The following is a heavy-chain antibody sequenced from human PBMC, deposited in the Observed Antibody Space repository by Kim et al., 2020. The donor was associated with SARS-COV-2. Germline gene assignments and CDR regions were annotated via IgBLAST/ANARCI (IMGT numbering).Heavy chain of an antibody. CDR1: GFTFSSYA. Sequence: GGSLRLSCAASGFTFSSYAMHWVRQAPGKGLEWVAVISYDGSYKNYADSVKGRFTISRDNSRNTLYLQMSSLRTEDTAVYYCARPLTAAGHGWGQGTLVT. CDR3: ARPLTAAGHG. J-gene: IGHJ4*02. V-gene: IGHV3-30*04. CDR2: ISYDGSYK. D-gene: IGHD6-13*01.